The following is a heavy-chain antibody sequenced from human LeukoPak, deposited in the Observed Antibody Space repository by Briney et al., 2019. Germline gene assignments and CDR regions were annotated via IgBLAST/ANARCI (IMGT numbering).Heavy chain of an antibody. CDR1: GFTFSSYW. CDR3: ARAGGVYYYYYYMDV. Sequence: PGGSLRLSCAASGFTFSSYWMSWVRQAPGKGLEWVANIKQDGSEKYYVDSVKGRFTISRDNAKNSLYLQMNSLRAEDTAVYYCARAGGVYYYYYYMDVWGKGTTVTVSS. J-gene: IGHJ6*03. D-gene: IGHD1-14*01. CDR2: IKQDGSEK. V-gene: IGHV3-7*01.